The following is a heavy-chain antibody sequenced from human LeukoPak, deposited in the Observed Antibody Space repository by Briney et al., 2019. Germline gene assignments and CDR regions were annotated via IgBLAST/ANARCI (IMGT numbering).Heavy chain of an antibody. D-gene: IGHD2-21*02. V-gene: IGHV3-30*02. CDR1: GFTFSTYG. Sequence: GGSLRLSCAASGFTFSTYGMHWVRQAPGKGLEWVTFIRHDGSDKYYADSVKGRFTISRDNSKKTLYLQMNSLRAEDTAVYYCATNSLPDHFDNWGQGTLVTVSS. J-gene: IGHJ4*02. CDR2: IRHDGSDK. CDR3: ATNSLPDHFDN.